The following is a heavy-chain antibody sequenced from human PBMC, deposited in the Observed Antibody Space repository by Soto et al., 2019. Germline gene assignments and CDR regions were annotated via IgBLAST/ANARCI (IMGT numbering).Heavy chain of an antibody. V-gene: IGHV1-18*04. CDR1: GYTFTSYG. CDR2: ISAYNGNT. D-gene: IGHD2-2*01. CDR3: ARDVKDIVVVPAAIWGYLDAFDI. Sequence: GASVKVSCKASGYTFTSYGISWVRQAPGQGLEWMGWISAYNGNTNYAQKLQGRVTMTTDTSTSTAYMELRSLRSDDTAVYYCARDVKDIVVVPAAIWGYLDAFDIWGQGTMVTVSS. J-gene: IGHJ3*02.